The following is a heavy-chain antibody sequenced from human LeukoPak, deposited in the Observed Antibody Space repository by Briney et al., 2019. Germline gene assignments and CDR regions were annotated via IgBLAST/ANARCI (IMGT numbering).Heavy chain of an antibody. Sequence: GGSLRLSCAASGFTFSDFHMSWIRQAPGKGLEWVSYISSSGATIYYADSVKGRFTISRDNAKNSLYLQMNSLRAEDTAMYYCARDSAAFSKYVGDYWGQGTLVTASS. CDR1: GFTFSDFH. CDR3: ARDSAAFSKYVGDY. CDR2: ISSSGATI. V-gene: IGHV3-11*04. J-gene: IGHJ4*02. D-gene: IGHD4-11*01.